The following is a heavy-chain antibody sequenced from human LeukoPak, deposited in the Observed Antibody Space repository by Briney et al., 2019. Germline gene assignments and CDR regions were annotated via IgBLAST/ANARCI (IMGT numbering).Heavy chain of an antibody. CDR2: FDPEDGET. J-gene: IGHJ4*02. CDR3: ARDQRVDDILTGYYTNDY. D-gene: IGHD3-9*01. V-gene: IGHV1-24*01. Sequence: ASVKVSCKVSGYTLTELSMHWVRQAPGKGLEWMGGFDPEDGETIYAQKFQGRVTMTEDTSTDTAYMELSSLRSEDTAVYYCARDQRVDDILTGYYTNDYWGQGTLVTVSS. CDR1: GYTLTELS.